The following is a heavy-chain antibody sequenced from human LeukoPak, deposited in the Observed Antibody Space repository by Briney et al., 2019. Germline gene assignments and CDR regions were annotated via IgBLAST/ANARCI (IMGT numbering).Heavy chain of an antibody. J-gene: IGHJ4*02. D-gene: IGHD1-7*01. CDR3: VRENWYYDY. V-gene: IGHV1-2*02. Sequence: GASVKVSCKASGYTFSGYYIHWVRQAPGQGREWVGWINFNSGGTNYAQKFQGRVTMTRDTSISTVYMELSGLRSDDTAVYFCVRENWYYDYWGQGTLVTVSS. CDR1: GYTFSGYY. CDR2: INFNSGGT.